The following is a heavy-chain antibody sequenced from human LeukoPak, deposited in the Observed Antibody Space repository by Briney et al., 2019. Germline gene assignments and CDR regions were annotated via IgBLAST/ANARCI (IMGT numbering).Heavy chain of an antibody. CDR3: ARDHGDYYFDY. CDR1: GFTFSSYW. Sequence: PGGSLRLSCAASGFTFSSYWMHWVRQAPGKGLVWVSRINSDGSSTNYADSVKGRFTISRDNAKNTLYLQMNSLGVEDTAVYYCARDHGDYYFDYWGQGTLVTASS. J-gene: IGHJ4*02. D-gene: IGHD4-17*01. V-gene: IGHV3-74*01. CDR2: INSDGSST.